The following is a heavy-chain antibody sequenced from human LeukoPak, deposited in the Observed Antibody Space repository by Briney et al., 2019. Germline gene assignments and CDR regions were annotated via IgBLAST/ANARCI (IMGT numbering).Heavy chain of an antibody. CDR2: IYYSGST. Sequence: NPSETLSLTCTVSGASISSYYWNWIRQPPGKGPEWIGYIYYSGSTKYNPSLESRVTISVDTSKNQFSLKMSSVTAADTAVYYCARWSSGYYAFDYWGQGSLVTVSS. J-gene: IGHJ4*02. V-gene: IGHV4-59*08. CDR1: GASISSYY. D-gene: IGHD3-22*01. CDR3: ARWSSGYYAFDY.